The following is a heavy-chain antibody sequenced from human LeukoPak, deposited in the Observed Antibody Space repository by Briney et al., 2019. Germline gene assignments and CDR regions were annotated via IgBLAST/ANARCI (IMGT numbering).Heavy chain of an antibody. CDR1: GGSFSGYY. CDR2: INHSGST. CDR3: ARGLGGYSYGYPYYYYYYMDV. J-gene: IGHJ6*03. V-gene: IGHV4-34*01. D-gene: IGHD5-18*01. Sequence: SETLSLTCAVYGGSFSGYYWSWIRQPPGKGLEWIGEINHSGSTNYNPSLKSRVTISVDTSKNQFSLKLSSVTAADTAVYYCARGLGGYSYGYPYYYYYYMDVWGKGTTVTVSS.